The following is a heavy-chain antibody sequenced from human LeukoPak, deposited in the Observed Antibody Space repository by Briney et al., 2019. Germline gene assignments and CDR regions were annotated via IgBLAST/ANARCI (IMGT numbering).Heavy chain of an antibody. D-gene: IGHD1-26*01. J-gene: IGHJ4*02. CDR1: GGSISSSTYY. V-gene: IGHV4-39*02. Sequence: SETLSLTCSVSGGSISSSTYYWGWIRQPPGKGLEWIGSIYHSGSTYYNPSLKSRVTISVDTSKNQFSLKLSSVTAADTAVYYCAIDRGASGSYYADWGQGTLVTVSS. CDR3: AIDRGASGSYYAD. CDR2: IYHSGST.